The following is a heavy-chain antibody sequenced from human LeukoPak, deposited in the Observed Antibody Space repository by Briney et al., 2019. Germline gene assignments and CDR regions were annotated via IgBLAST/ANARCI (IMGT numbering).Heavy chain of an antibody. Sequence: GRSLRLSCAASGFTFSTYFMHWVRQAPGKGLEWVAVISYDGSNKYYADSVKGRFTISRDNSKNTLYLQMNSLRAEDTAVYYCAKDVRGMDVWGKGTTVTVSS. CDR1: GFTFSTYF. V-gene: IGHV3-30*18. CDR2: ISYDGSNK. J-gene: IGHJ6*04. CDR3: AKDVRGMDV.